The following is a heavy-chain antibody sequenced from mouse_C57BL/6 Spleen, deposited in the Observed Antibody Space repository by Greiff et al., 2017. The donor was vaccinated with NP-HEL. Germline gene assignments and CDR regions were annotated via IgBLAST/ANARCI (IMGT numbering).Heavy chain of an antibody. Sequence: QQSCKASGYTFTSYWMHWVKQRPGQGLEWIGEIDPSDSYTNYNQKFKGKSTLTVDKSSSTAYMQLSSLTSEDSAVYYCARATVVADYAMDYWGQGTSVTVSS. V-gene: IGHV1-69*01. D-gene: IGHD1-1*01. CDR1: GYTFTSYW. CDR3: ARATVVADYAMDY. J-gene: IGHJ4*01. CDR2: IDPSDSYT.